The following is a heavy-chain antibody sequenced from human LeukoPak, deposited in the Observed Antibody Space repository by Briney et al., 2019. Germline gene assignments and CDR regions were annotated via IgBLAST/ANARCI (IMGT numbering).Heavy chain of an antibody. CDR3: GRRRSSGSYTWFDP. CDR1: GGSITINNYY. Sequence: SETLSLTCTVSGGSITINNYYWGWIRQPPGKGLEWIGNIHYSGSTFHNPSLKSRVTAYVDTTKNQLSLKFISATATDTVFCYCGRRRSSGSYTWFDPWGQGTPVTVSP. D-gene: IGHD1-26*01. CDR2: IHYSGST. J-gene: IGHJ5*02. V-gene: IGHV4-39*01.